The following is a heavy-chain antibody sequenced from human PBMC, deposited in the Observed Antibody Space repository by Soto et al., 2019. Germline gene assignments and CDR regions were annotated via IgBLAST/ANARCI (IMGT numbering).Heavy chain of an antibody. J-gene: IGHJ4*01. V-gene: IGHV6-1*01. CDR1: GDSVSSNSAG. Sequence: SQTLSLTCAITGDSVSSNSAGWSWVRQSPSRGLEWLGRTYYRSKWYYEYAVSVRGRIIINPDTSKNQYSLLLNSVTPEDTAVYFCARGEQYSGRIFDYWGQGTLVTVSS. D-gene: IGHD1-26*01. CDR2: TYYRSKWYY. CDR3: ARGEQYSGRIFDY.